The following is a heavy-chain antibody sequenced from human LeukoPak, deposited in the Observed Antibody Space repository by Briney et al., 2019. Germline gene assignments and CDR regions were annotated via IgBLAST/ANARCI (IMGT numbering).Heavy chain of an antibody. CDR2: IRSKAYGGRT. CDR1: GFTFGDYA. D-gene: IGHD4-23*01. J-gene: IGHJ4*02. V-gene: IGHV3-49*03. CDR3: TTDYGGNSGVSG. Sequence: GGSLRLSCTASGFTFGDYAMSWFRQAPGKGLEWVGFIRSKAYGGRTEYAASVKGRFTISRDDSKSIAYLQMNSLKTEDTAVYYCTTDYGGNSGVSGWGQGTLVTVSS.